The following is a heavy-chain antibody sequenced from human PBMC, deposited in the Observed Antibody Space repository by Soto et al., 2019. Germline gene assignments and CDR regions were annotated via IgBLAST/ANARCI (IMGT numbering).Heavy chain of an antibody. CDR1: GGSISSYY. J-gene: IGHJ4*02. Sequence: SETLSLTCTVSGGSISSYYWSWIRQPPGKGLEWIGYIYYSGSTNYNPSLKSRATISVDTSKNQFSLKLSSVTAADTAVYYCARGSIAAAGTRKYFDYWGQGTLVTVSS. V-gene: IGHV4-59*01. CDR2: IYYSGST. D-gene: IGHD6-13*01. CDR3: ARGSIAAAGTRKYFDY.